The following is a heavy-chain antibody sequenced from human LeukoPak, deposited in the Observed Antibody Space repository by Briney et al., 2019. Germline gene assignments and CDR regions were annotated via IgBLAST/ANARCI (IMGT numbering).Heavy chain of an antibody. CDR3: ARGPRSWGYDY. D-gene: IGHD7-27*01. CDR2: MNPNSGNT. J-gene: IGHJ4*02. V-gene: IGHV1-8*01. Sequence: ASVKVSCKPSGYTFTSYGINWVLQATGQGLEWMGWMNPNSGNTGYAQKFQGRVTMTRDTSISTAYMELSSLRSEDTAVYYCARGPRSWGYDYWGQGTLVTVSS. CDR1: GYTFTSYG.